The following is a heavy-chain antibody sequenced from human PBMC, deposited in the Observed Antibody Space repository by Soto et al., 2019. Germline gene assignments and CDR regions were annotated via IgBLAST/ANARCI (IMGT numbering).Heavy chain of an antibody. Sequence: SQTLSLTFVISGDSVSSNTSAWNWIRSSPSRVLEWLGRTYYRSNWRHDYAVSVKSRITVNPDTSKNHFSLQLNSVTPDDTAVYYCARGVAGSGFDLWGHGTMVTVYS. CDR2: TYYRSNWRH. CDR3: ARGVAGSGFDL. V-gene: IGHV6-1*01. J-gene: IGHJ4*01. CDR1: GDSVSSNTSA. D-gene: IGHD6-19*01.